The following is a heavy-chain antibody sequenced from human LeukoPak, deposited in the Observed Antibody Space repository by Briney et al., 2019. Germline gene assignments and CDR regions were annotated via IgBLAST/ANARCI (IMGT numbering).Heavy chain of an antibody. CDR3: ARERWEYSSSGEDFDY. J-gene: IGHJ4*02. Sequence: PGGSLRLSCAASGFTLSSYSMNWVRQAPGKGLEWVSSISSSSSYIYYADSVKGRFTISRDNAKNSLYLQMNSLRAEDTAVYYCARERWEYSSSGEDFDYWGQGTLVTVSS. V-gene: IGHV3-21*01. CDR1: GFTLSSYS. D-gene: IGHD6-13*01. CDR2: ISSSSSYI.